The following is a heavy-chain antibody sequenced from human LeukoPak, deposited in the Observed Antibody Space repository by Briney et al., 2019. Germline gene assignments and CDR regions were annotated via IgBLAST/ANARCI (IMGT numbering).Heavy chain of an antibody. CDR2: ISSNGGST. CDR1: GFTFSSYA. Sequence: PGGSLRLSCAASGFTFSSYAMRWVRQAPGKGLEYVSAISSNGGSTYYANSVKGRFTISRDNAKNSLYLQMNSLRAEDTAVYYCARDIVDSSSWYYFDYWGQGILVTVSS. D-gene: IGHD6-13*01. V-gene: IGHV3-64*01. J-gene: IGHJ4*02. CDR3: ARDIVDSSSWYYFDY.